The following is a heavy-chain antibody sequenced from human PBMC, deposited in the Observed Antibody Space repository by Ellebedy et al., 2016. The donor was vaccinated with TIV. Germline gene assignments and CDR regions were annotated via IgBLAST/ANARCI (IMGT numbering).Heavy chain of an antibody. CDR1: GFTFTSYY. CDR2: ISPSGRST. V-gene: IGHV1-46*01. CDR3: ASGAYGGPVEMATIHSQADY. Sequence: AASVKVSCKASGFTFTSYYLHWARQAPGQGLEWMGLISPSGRSTAYAQKFQGRLTMIKDTSTSTAYMELSSLRSEDTAVYYCASGAYGGPVEMATIHSQADYWGQGTLVTVSS. D-gene: IGHD5-24*01. J-gene: IGHJ4*02.